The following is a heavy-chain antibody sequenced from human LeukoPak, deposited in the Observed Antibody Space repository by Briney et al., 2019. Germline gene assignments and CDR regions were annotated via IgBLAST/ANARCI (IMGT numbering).Heavy chain of an antibody. D-gene: IGHD6-19*01. J-gene: IGHJ4*02. Sequence: SETLSLTCTASGGSISSSSYYWGWIRQPPGKGLEWIGSIYYSGSTYYNPSLKSRVTISVDTSKNQFSLKLSSVTAADTAVYYCARHSSGWGNLDCWGQGTLVTVSS. CDR1: GGSISSSSYY. V-gene: IGHV4-39*01. CDR3: ARHSSGWGNLDC. CDR2: IYYSGST.